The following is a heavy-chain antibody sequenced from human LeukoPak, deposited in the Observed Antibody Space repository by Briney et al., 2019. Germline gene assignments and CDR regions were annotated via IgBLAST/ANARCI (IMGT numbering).Heavy chain of an antibody. V-gene: IGHV3-30*09. D-gene: IGHD6-13*01. Sequence: PGGSLRLSCAASGFTFSSYAMHWVRQAPGKGLEWVAVISYDGSNKYYADSVKGRFAISRDNSKNTLYLQMNSLRAEDTAVYYCAREGDSSSWYHYWGQGTLVTVSS. J-gene: IGHJ4*02. CDR3: AREGDSSSWYHY. CDR1: GFTFSSYA. CDR2: ISYDGSNK.